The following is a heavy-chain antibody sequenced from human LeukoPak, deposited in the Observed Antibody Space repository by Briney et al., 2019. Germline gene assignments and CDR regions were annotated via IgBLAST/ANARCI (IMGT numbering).Heavy chain of an antibody. CDR2: IKQDGSEK. V-gene: IGHV3-7*01. CDR1: EFTFAIYW. Sequence: SGGSLRLSCAASEFTFAIYWMSWVRQAPGKGLEWVANIKQDGSEKYYADSVKVRFTISRDNAKNSLYLQMNSLRAEDSAVYYCASQLERRQGWFDPWGQGTLVTVSS. J-gene: IGHJ5*02. CDR3: ASQLERRQGWFDP. D-gene: IGHD1-1*01.